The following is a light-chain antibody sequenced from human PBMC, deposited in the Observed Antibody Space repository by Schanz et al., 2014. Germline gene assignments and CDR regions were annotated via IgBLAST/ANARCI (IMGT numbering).Light chain of an antibody. J-gene: IGKJ1*01. Sequence: DIVLTQSPGILSLSPGDRATLSCSASETISRNYLAWYQQKRGQAPRLLIYAASSRATGIPDRFSGSGSGTDFTLTVSRLEPEDFAVYYCQHYGGSRTFGQGTKVEIK. CDR3: QHYGGSRT. V-gene: IGKV3-20*01. CDR1: ETISRNY. CDR2: AAS.